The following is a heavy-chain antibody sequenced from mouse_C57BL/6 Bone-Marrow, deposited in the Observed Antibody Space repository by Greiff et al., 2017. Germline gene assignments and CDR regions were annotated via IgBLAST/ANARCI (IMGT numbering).Heavy chain of an antibody. Sequence: VQLQQSGPELVKPGASVKISCKASGYSFTDYNMNWVKQSNGKSLEWIGVINPNYGTTSYNQKFKGKATLTVDQSSSTASMQLNSLPSEESAVYYCASTTVVATRYFDYWGQGTTLTVSS. J-gene: IGHJ2*01. D-gene: IGHD1-1*01. CDR2: INPNYGTT. V-gene: IGHV1-39*01. CDR3: ASTTVVATRYFDY. CDR1: GYSFTDYN.